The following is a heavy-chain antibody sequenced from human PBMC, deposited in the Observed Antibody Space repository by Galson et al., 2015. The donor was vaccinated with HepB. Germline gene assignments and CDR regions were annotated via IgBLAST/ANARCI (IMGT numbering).Heavy chain of an antibody. CDR3: ARGGCTATSCLDY. CDR2: ITGDGSGT. J-gene: IGHJ4*02. V-gene: IGHV3-74*01. D-gene: IGHD2-2*01. Sequence: SLRLSCAASGFSFSRHWMHWVRQAPGKGLVWVAFITGDGSGTNYGDSVNGRFTISRDNAKNTLYLQMNSLRAEDTALYYCARGGCTATSCLDYWGQGSLVTVSS. CDR1: GFSFSRHW.